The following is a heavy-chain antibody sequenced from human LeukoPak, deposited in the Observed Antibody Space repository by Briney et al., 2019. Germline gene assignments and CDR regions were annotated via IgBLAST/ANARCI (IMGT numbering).Heavy chain of an antibody. Sequence: SVKVSCKASGCTFSSYAISWVRQAPGQGLEWMGRIIPILGIANYAQKFQGRVTITVDKSTSTAYMELSSLRSEDTAVYYCARGLRGSYRYYFDYWGQGTLVTVSS. V-gene: IGHV1-69*04. J-gene: IGHJ4*02. CDR1: GCTFSSYA. D-gene: IGHD1-26*01. CDR2: IIPILGIA. CDR3: ARGLRGSYRYYFDY.